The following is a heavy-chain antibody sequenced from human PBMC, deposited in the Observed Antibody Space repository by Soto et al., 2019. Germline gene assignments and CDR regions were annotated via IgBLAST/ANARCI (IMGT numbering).Heavy chain of an antibody. CDR2: IKQDGSEK. V-gene: IGHV3-7*03. CDR3: ARDQHISYSVGALYFDY. Sequence: GESLKISCKGSGYSFTNYWMSWVRQAPGKGLEWVANIKQDGSEKYYVDSVKGRFTISRDNAKNSLYLQMNSLRAEDTAVYHCARDQHISYSVGALYFDYWGQGTLVTVSS. D-gene: IGHD1-26*01. CDR1: GYSFTNYW. J-gene: IGHJ4*02.